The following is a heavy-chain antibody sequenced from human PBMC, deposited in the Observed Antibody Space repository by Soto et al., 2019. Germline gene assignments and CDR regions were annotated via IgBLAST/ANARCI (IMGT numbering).Heavy chain of an antibody. Sequence: QVQLVESGGGVVQPGRSLRLSCAASGFTFSSYGMHWVRQAPGKGLEWVAVISYDGSNKYYADSVKGRFTISRDNSKNTLYLQMNSLRVEDTAVYYCAKDPTYYYGSGSYKGYYYYYMDVWGKGTTVTVSS. D-gene: IGHD3-10*01. J-gene: IGHJ6*03. CDR2: ISYDGSNK. CDR3: AKDPTYYYGSGSYKGYYYYYMDV. CDR1: GFTFSSYG. V-gene: IGHV3-30*18.